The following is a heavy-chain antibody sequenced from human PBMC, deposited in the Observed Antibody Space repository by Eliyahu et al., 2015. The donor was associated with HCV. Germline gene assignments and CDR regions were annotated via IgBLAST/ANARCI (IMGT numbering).Heavy chain of an antibody. CDR1: GGSVSSGSYY. D-gene: IGHD1-26*01. CDR2: IYYSGST. Sequence: QVQLQESGPGLVKPSETLSLTCTVSGGSVSSGSYYWSWIRQPPGKGLEWIGYIYYSGSTNYNPSLKSRVTISVDTSKNQFSLKLSSVTAADTAVYYCARASVGATAYFDYWGQGTLVTVSS. V-gene: IGHV4-61*01. CDR3: ARASVGATAYFDY. J-gene: IGHJ4*02.